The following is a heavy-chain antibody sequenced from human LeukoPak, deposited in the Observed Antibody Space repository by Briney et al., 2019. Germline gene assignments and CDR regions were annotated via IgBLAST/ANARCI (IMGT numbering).Heavy chain of an antibody. CDR2: ISSSGRAI. Sequence: GGSLRLSCAGSGFTFSSYEMNWVRQAPGKGLEWVSYISSSGRAIYYADSVKGRYTVSRDNAKNSLYLQMNSLRAEDTAVYYCARCPRWAHFDYWGQGTLVTVSS. D-gene: IGHD4-23*01. CDR3: ARCPRWAHFDY. V-gene: IGHV3-48*03. J-gene: IGHJ4*02. CDR1: GFTFSSYE.